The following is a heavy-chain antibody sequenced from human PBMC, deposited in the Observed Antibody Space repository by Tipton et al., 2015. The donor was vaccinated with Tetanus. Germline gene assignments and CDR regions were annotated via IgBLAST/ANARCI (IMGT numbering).Heavy chain of an antibody. V-gene: IGHV4-61*01. D-gene: IGHD2-21*02. CDR1: GASIGSISYY. CDR3: ATVGLVTASVKY. J-gene: IGHJ4*01. Sequence: GLVKPSETLSLTCTVSGASIGSISYYWSWIRQPPGKGLEWIGYTYYSGSTGYNPSLKSRVTISIDSSKNQFSLKLTSVTAADTAVYYCATVGLVTASVKYWGQGTLVTVSS. CDR2: TYYSGST.